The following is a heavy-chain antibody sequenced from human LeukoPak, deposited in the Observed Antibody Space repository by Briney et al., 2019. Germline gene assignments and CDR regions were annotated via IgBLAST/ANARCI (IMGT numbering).Heavy chain of an antibody. J-gene: IGHJ4*02. CDR1: GFTFSSYS. V-gene: IGHV3-7*03. CDR2: IKQDGSEK. CDR3: ARGVAVAGR. D-gene: IGHD6-19*01. Sequence: GGSLRLSCAASGFTFSSYSMSWVRQAPGKGLEWVANIKQDGSEKYYVDSVKGRFTISRDNAKNSLYLQMNSLRAEDTAVYFCARGVAVAGRWGQGTLVTVSS.